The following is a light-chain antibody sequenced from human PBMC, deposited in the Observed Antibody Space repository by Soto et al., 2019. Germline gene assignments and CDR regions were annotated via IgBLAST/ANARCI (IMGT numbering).Light chain of an antibody. CDR2: AAS. CDR3: QQTYSAPPWT. Sequence: DIQMTPSPASLSASIGDRVTITCRASQSISTYLNWYQQKPGKAPNLLIYAASSLQSGVPSRFTGSGSGTDFTLTISSLQPDDFATYYCQQTYSAPPWTFGQGTKVDIK. J-gene: IGKJ1*01. V-gene: IGKV1-39*01. CDR1: QSISTY.